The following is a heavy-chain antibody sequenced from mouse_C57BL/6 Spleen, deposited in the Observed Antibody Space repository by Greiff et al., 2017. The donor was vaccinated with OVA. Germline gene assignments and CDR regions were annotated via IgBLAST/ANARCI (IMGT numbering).Heavy chain of an antibody. Sequence: EVQLQQSGPELLKPGASVKISCKASGYTFTDYYMNWVKQSHGKSLEWIGDINPNNGGTSYNQKFKGKATLTVDKSSSTAYMELRSLTSEDSAVYYCARYDYDYFDYWGQGTTLTVSS. J-gene: IGHJ2*01. CDR1: GYTFTDYY. D-gene: IGHD2-4*01. V-gene: IGHV1-26*01. CDR3: ARYDYDYFDY. CDR2: INPNNGGT.